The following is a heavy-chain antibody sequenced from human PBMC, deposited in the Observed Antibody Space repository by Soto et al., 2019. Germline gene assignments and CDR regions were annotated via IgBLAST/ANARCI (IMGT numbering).Heavy chain of an antibody. CDR1: GFSLNTNGVG. CDR3: AHRIAAPGYFDY. D-gene: IGHD6-6*01. V-gene: IGHV2-5*02. CDR2: IYWDDDK. Sequence: QITLKESVPTLVNPTQTLTLTCTFSGFSLNTNGVGVGWIRQPPGMALVWLALIYWDDDKRYCPSLKSRLTLTKDTSKNQVVLRMTNMDPVDTATYYCAHRIAAPGYFDYWGRGILVTVSS. J-gene: IGHJ4*02.